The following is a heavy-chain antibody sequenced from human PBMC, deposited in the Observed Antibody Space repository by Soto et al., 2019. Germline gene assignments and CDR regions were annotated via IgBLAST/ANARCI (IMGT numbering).Heavy chain of an antibody. CDR3: TSPPRSSSDWQHC. V-gene: IGHV3-72*01. D-gene: IGHD6-19*01. CDR1: GFMFSDHF. Sequence: EVQLVESGGGLVQPGGSLRLSCAASGFMFSDHFMEWVRQAPGKGLEWVGRAKNKIGHYMTEYAASVKGRFTISRDESKNSLFLQTNSLETEDTAVYYCTSPPRSSSDWQHCWGQGTLVTVSS. J-gene: IGHJ4*02. CDR2: AKNKIGHYMT.